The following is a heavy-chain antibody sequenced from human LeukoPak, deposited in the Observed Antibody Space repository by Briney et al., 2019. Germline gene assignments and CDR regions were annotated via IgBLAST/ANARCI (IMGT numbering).Heavy chain of an antibody. CDR3: ARVYYDSSGYPYYYYYYMDV. D-gene: IGHD3-22*01. Sequence: SETLSLTCTVSGGSISSYYWSWIRQPPGKGLEWIGYIYYSGGTNYNPSLKSRVTISVDTSKNQFSLKLSSVTAADTAVYYCARVYYDSSGYPYYYYYYMDVWGKGTTVTVSS. J-gene: IGHJ6*03. CDR1: GGSISSYY. V-gene: IGHV4-59*01. CDR2: IYYSGGT.